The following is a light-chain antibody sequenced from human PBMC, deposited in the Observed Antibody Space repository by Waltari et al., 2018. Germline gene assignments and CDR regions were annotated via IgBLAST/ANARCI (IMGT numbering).Light chain of an antibody. CDR2: SNS. CDR3: ATWDRILSAVI. CDR1: TSNLGETY. J-gene: IGLJ2*01. Sequence: QSVLTQPPSVSAAPGQQVTISCSGSTSNLGETYVSWYQRLPGKDHRLLIFSNSERPSGIPDRFYGSKSDTSATLGITGLQTGDEADYYCATWDRILSAVIIGGGTKLTVL. V-gene: IGLV1-51*01.